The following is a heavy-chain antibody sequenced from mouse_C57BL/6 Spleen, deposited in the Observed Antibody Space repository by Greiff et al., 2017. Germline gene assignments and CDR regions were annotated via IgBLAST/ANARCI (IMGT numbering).Heavy chain of an antibody. CDR2: IDPSDSYT. CDR3: ARSQDIDSSGYKGFDY. D-gene: IGHD3-2*02. J-gene: IGHJ2*01. V-gene: IGHV1-50*01. CDR1: GYTFTSYW. Sequence: QVQLKQPGAELVKPGASVKLSCKASGYTFTSYWMQWVKQRPGQGLEWTGEIDPSDSYTNYNQKFKGKATLTVDTSSSTAYMQLSSLTSEDYAVYYCARSQDIDSSGYKGFDYWGQGTTLTVSS.